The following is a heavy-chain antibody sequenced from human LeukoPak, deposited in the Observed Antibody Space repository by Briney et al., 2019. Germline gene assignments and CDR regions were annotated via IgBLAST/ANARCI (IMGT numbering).Heavy chain of an antibody. Sequence: GASVKVSCKASGGTFSSYAISWVRQAPGQGLEWMGRIIPILGIANYAQKFQGRVTITADKSTSTAYMELSSLRSEDTAVYYCARDATGGENWFDPWGQGTLVTVSS. CDR3: ARDATGGENWFDP. D-gene: IGHD4-17*01. V-gene: IGHV1-69*04. J-gene: IGHJ5*02. CDR2: IIPILGIA. CDR1: GGTFSSYA.